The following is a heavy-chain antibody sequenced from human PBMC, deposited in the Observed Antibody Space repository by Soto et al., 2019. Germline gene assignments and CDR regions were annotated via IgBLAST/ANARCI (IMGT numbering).Heavy chain of an antibody. Sequence: QVQLVQSGAEVKKPGASVKVSCKASGYTFTSYYMHWVRQAPGQGLEWMGIINPSGGSTGYAQKFQGRVTMTRNTSISTAYMELSSLRSEDTAVYYCARGTQYYDFWSGYRYYYYYYGMDVWGQGTTVTVSS. CDR3: ARGTQYYDFWSGYRYYYYYYGMDV. CDR2: INPSGGST. V-gene: IGHV1-46*01. D-gene: IGHD3-3*01. J-gene: IGHJ6*02. CDR1: GYTFTSYY.